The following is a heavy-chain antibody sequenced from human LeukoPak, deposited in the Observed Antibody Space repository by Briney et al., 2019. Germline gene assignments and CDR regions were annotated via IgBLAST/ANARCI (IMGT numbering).Heavy chain of an antibody. CDR2: IYYGGST. D-gene: IGHD2-8*01. CDR1: GGSISSGGYY. J-gene: IGHJ3*02. V-gene: IGHV4-31*03. Sequence: SSETLSLTCTVSGGSISSGGYYWNWIRQHPGKGLEWIGYIYYGGSTYYNPSLKSRVTISVDTSKNQFSLKLSSVTAADTAVYYCAREMVNDAFDIWGQGTMVTVSS. CDR3: AREMVNDAFDI.